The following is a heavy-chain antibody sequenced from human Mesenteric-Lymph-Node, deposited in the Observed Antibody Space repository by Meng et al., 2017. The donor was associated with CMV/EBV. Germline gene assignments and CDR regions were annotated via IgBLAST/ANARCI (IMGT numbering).Heavy chain of an antibody. CDR3: ARVKAVAGEPLDY. CDR1: GFTFSSYS. CDR2: ISSSSSYI. Sequence: GESLRLSCAASGFTFSSYSMNWVRQAPGKGLEWVSSISSSSSYIYYADSVKGRFTISRDNAKNSLYLQMNSLRAEDTAVYYCARVKAVAGEPLDYWGQGTLVTVSS. D-gene: IGHD6-19*01. J-gene: IGHJ4*02. V-gene: IGHV3-21*01.